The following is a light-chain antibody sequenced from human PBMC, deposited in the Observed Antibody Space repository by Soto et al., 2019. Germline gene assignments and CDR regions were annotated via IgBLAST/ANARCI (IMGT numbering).Light chain of an antibody. CDR2: GTS. CDR3: QQSKNSPWT. V-gene: IGKV3-15*01. CDR1: QSVSSN. J-gene: IGKJ1*01. Sequence: EIVMTQSPATLSVSPGERGTLSCRASQSVSSNLAWYQQKPGQGPRLLIYGTSTTAIGNPARLSGSGSGTEFTLTINSLESLEFAGYDCQQSKNSPWTFGQGTKVEIK.